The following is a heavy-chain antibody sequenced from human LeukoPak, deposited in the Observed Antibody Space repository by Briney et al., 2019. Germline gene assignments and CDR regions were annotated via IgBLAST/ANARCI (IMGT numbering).Heavy chain of an antibody. V-gene: IGHV3-7*03. Sequence: GGSLRLSCAASGFTFGNYWMTWVRQAPGKGLEWVASIKQDGSEKYYVDSVKGRFTFSRDNAKNSLYLQMDSLRAEDTAVYYCARDKSAGADTGSSFYYWGQGALVTVSS. CDR1: GFTFGNYW. CDR2: IKQDGSEK. CDR3: ARDKSAGADTGSSFYY. J-gene: IGHJ4*02. D-gene: IGHD3-10*01.